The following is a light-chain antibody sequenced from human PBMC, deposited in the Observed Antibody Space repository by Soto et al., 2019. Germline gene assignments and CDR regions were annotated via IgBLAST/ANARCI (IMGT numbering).Light chain of an antibody. J-gene: IGLJ3*02. Sequence: QLVLTQPPSVSGAPGQRVTISCTGSRSNIGAGYDVHWYQQLPGTAPKLLIYANSNRPSGVPDRFSGSKSGTSASLAITGLRAEDEADYYCQSYDSSLRGWVFGGGTKLTVL. CDR3: QSYDSSLRGWV. CDR1: RSNIGAGYD. CDR2: ANS. V-gene: IGLV1-40*01.